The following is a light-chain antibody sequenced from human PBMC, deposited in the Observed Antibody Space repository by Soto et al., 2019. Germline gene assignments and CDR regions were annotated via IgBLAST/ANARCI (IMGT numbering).Light chain of an antibody. Sequence: ESVLTHSTGTLSLSPVEISTLSCRASQSVSSIYLAWYQQKPGQAPSLLIYATSSRATGIPDRFSGSGSGTDFSLTIRRLEPEDFAVYYCQQYGSSPITFGQGTRLEIK. V-gene: IGKV3-20*01. J-gene: IGKJ5*01. CDR2: ATS. CDR3: QQYGSSPIT. CDR1: QSVSSIY.